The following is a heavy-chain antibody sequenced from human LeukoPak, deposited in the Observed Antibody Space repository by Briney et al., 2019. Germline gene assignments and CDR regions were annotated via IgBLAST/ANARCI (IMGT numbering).Heavy chain of an antibody. V-gene: IGHV3-33*01. CDR3: ARDVREVPAASYFDF. D-gene: IGHD2-2*01. CDR2: IWYDGSNK. J-gene: IGHJ4*02. CDR1: GFTFSSYC. Sequence: QPGRSLRLSCAASGFTFSSYCMHWVRRAPGKGLEWVAVIWYDGSNKYYADSVKGRFTISRDNSKNTLHLQMNSLRAEDTAVYYCARDVREVPAASYFDFWGQGTLVTVSS.